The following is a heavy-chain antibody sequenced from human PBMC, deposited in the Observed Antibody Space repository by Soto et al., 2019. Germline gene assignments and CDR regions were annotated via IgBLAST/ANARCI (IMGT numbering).Heavy chain of an antibody. D-gene: IGHD2-15*01. V-gene: IGHV4-30-4*01. CDR2: IYYSGST. CDR1: CGSISSGDYY. Sequence: SETLYLTCTVSCGSISSGDYYWSWIRQPPGKGLEWIGYIYYSGSTYYNPSLKSRVTISVDTSKNQFSLKLSSVTAADTAVYYCARLVVAATTGVFWFDPWGQGTLVTVSS. CDR3: ARLVVAATTGVFWFDP. J-gene: IGHJ5*02.